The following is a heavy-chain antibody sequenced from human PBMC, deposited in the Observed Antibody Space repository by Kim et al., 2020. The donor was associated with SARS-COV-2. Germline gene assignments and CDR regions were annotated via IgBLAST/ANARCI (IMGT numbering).Heavy chain of an antibody. J-gene: IGHJ4*02. Sequence: VAGRFSMSRDYTKNTLYLQMNSLRTEDTALYYCVKEAAFTTIVVDYYFDYWGQGTLVTVSS. D-gene: IGHD3-22*01. V-gene: IGHV3-30*02. CDR3: VKEAAFTTIVVDYYFDY.